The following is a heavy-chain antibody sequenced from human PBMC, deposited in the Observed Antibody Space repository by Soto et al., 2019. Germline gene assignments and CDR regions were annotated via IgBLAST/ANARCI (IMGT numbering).Heavy chain of an antibody. CDR2: ISSSSSYI. CDR1: GFTFSSYS. CDR3: AREHRITFPAYGMDV. J-gene: IGHJ6*02. D-gene: IGHD3-10*01. V-gene: IGHV3-21*01. Sequence: GXSLRLSCAASGFTFSSYSMNWVRQAPGKGLEWVSSISSSSSYIYYADSVKGRFTISRDNAKNSLYLQMNSLRAEDTAVYYCAREHRITFPAYGMDVCGQGTTVTVSS.